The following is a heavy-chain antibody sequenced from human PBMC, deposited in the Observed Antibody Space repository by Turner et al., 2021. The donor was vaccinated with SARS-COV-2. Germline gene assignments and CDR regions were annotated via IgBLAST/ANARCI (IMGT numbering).Heavy chain of an antibody. CDR2: ITHSVST. D-gene: IGHD2-15*01. CDR3: ARGPRVVAPTTWFDP. V-gene: IGHV4-34*01. CDR1: GGSFSGYY. J-gene: IGHJ5*02. Sequence: QVQLQQWGAGVLKPSETLSLTCAVCGGSFSGYYWRWIRLPPGKGLDWIGEITHSVSTNDNPSLKSRFTISVDTSKNKFSLKLSSVTAADTAVYYCARGPRVVAPTTWFDPWGQGTLVTVSS.